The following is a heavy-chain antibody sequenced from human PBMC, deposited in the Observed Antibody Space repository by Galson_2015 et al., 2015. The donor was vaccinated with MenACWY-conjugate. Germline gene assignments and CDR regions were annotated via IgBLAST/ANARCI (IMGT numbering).Heavy chain of an antibody. Sequence: SLRLSCAASGFTFSSYAMSWVRQAPGKGLEWVSAISGSGGSTYYADSVKGRFTISRDNSKNTLYLQMNSLRAEDTAVYYCAGPRYCSSTSCYIPPDYYYYYYMDVWGKGTTVTVSS. CDR2: ISGSGGST. D-gene: IGHD2-2*02. CDR3: AGPRYCSSTSCYIPPDYYYYYYMDV. V-gene: IGHV3-23*01. J-gene: IGHJ6*03. CDR1: GFTFSSYA.